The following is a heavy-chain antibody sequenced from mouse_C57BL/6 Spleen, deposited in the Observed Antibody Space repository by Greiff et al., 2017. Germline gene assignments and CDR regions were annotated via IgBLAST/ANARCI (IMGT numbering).Heavy chain of an antibody. CDR1: GYTFTSYW. J-gene: IGHJ3*01. Sequence: VQLQQPGAELVRPGSSVKLSCKASGYTFTSYWMDWVKQRPGQGLEWIGNIYPSDSETHYNQKFKDKATLTVDKSSSTAYMQLSSLTSEDSAVYYCARTYYGNHAGFAYWGQGTLVTVSA. D-gene: IGHD2-10*01. V-gene: IGHV1-61*01. CDR2: IYPSDSET. CDR3: ARTYYGNHAGFAY.